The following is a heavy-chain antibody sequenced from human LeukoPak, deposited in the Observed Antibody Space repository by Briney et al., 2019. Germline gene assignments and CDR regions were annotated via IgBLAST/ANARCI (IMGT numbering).Heavy chain of an antibody. J-gene: IGHJ4*02. CDR2: ISSSSSYI. Sequence: GGSLRLSCAASGFTFSSYRMNWVRQAPGKGLEWVSSISSSSSYIYYPDSVKGRFTISRDNAKNSLYLQMNSLRAEDTAVYYCARGIYCGGDCYSPDYWGQGTLVTVSS. CDR1: GFTFSSYR. D-gene: IGHD2-21*02. V-gene: IGHV3-21*01. CDR3: ARGIYCGGDCYSPDY.